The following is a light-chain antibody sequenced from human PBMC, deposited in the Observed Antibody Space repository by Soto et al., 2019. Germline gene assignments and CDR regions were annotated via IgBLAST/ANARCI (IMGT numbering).Light chain of an antibody. Sequence: QSVLIQPASVSGSPGQSITISCTGTSSDVGSYNLVSWYQQHPGKAPKLMIYEGSKRPSGVSNHFFGSQSGNTASLTISGLQAEDEADYYCFSYAGSSTYVLGTRTKVTVL. CDR2: EGS. CDR1: SSDVGSYNL. J-gene: IGLJ1*01. V-gene: IGLV2-23*01. CDR3: FSYAGSSTYV.